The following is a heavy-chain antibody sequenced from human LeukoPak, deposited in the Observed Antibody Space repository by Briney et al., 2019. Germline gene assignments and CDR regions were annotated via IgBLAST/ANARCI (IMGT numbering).Heavy chain of an antibody. V-gene: IGHV1-69*05. D-gene: IGHD7-27*01. CDR1: GGTFSSYA. CDR3: ARDLSNRGRDYYYYMDV. Sequence: SVKVSCKASGGTFSSYAISWVRQAPGQGLEWMGGIIPIFGTANYAQKFQGRVTITTDESTSTAYMELSSLRSEDTAVYYCARDLSNRGRDYYYYMDVWGKGTTVTVSS. J-gene: IGHJ6*03. CDR2: IIPIFGTA.